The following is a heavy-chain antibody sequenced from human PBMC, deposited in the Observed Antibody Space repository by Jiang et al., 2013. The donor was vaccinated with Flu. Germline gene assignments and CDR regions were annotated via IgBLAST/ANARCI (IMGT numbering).Heavy chain of an antibody. V-gene: IGHV3-7*03. D-gene: IGHD3-22*01. CDR2: DGSDK. CDR3: ARDANYYDSSGYYYDAYDI. J-gene: IGHJ3*02. Sequence: DGSDKNYVDSVKGRFTISRDNAKNSLYLQMNSLRAEDTAVYFCARDANYYDSSGYYYDAYDIWGQGTMVIVSS.